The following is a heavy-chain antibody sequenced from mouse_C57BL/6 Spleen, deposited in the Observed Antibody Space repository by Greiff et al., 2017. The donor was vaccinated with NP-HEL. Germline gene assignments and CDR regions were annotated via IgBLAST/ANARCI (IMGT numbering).Heavy chain of an antibody. CDR2: IYPGSGST. J-gene: IGHJ2*01. CDR3: AREDGSLYYFDY. Sequence: QVQLQQPGAELVKPGASVKMSCKASGYTFTSYWITWVKQRPGQGLEWIGDIYPGSGSTNYNEKFKSNATLTVDTSSSTAYMQLSSLTSEDSAVYYCAREDGSLYYFDYWGQGTTLTVSS. CDR1: GYTFTSYW. D-gene: IGHD1-1*01. V-gene: IGHV1-55*01.